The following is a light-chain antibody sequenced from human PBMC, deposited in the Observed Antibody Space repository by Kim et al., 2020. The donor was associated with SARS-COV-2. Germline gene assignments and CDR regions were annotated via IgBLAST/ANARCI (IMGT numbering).Light chain of an antibody. CDR2: DAS. CDR3: QQYNSFSS. V-gene: IGKV1-5*01. CDR1: QSINFW. J-gene: IGKJ2*03. Sequence: LSASVGDRVTITCRASQSINFWLAWYQQKPGRAPKLLIYDASNLGSGVPSRFSGSGSGTEFTLTISSLQPDDFATYYCQQYNSFSSFGQGTKLEI.